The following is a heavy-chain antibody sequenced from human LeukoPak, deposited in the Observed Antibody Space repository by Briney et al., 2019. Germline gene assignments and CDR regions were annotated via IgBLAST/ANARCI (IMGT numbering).Heavy chain of an antibody. V-gene: IGHV4-59*08. CDR3: ATGRSIRYFDY. D-gene: IGHD3-9*01. Sequence: SETLSLTCTVSGVPIFSYYWNWIRQSPGQGPEWIGYTHYSGTINYNPSLKSRVSISIDTSKSQFSLKLTSATAADTAIYYCATGRSIRYFDYWGQGTLLSVSS. J-gene: IGHJ4*02. CDR1: GVPIFSYY. CDR2: THYSGTI.